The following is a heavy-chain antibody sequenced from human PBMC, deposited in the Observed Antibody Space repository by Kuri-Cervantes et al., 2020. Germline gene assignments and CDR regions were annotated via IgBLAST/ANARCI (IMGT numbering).Heavy chain of an antibody. V-gene: IGHV3-33*01. CDR2: IWYDGSNK. J-gene: IGHJ6*02. CDR1: GFTFSSYG. D-gene: IGHD3-16*01. Sequence: GESLKISCAASGFTFSSYGMHWVRQAPGKGLEWVAVIWYDGSNKYYADSVKGRFTISRDNSKNTLYPQMNSLRAEDTAVYYCAREIKGYYYGMDVWGQGTTVTVSS. CDR3: AREIKGYYYGMDV.